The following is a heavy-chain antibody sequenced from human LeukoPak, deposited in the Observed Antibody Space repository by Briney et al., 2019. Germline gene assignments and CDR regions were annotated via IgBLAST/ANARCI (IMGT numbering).Heavy chain of an antibody. D-gene: IGHD6-19*01. CDR2: INSDGSST. CDR1: GFTFSSYW. CDR3: ARGGGYSSGAIDY. J-gene: IGHJ4*02. V-gene: IGHV3-74*01. Sequence: PGGSLRLSCAVSGFTFSSYWMYWVRHVPGKGLVWVSRINSDGSSTNYADSVKGRFTISRDNAKNTLCLQMNSLRAEDTALYYCARGGGYSSGAIDYWGQGTLVTVSS.